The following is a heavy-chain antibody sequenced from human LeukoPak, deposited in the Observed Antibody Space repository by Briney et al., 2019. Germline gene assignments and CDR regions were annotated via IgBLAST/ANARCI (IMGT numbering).Heavy chain of an antibody. J-gene: IGHJ4*02. Sequence: SETLSLTCTVSGGSISSYYWSWIRQPPGKGLEWIGYIYYSGSTNYNPSLKSRVTISVDTSKNQFSLKLSSVTAADTAVYYCASSYNDFWSGYRGNYFDYWGQGTLVTVSS. D-gene: IGHD3-3*01. CDR3: ASSYNDFWSGYRGNYFDY. CDR1: GGSISSYY. CDR2: IYYSGST. V-gene: IGHV4-59*01.